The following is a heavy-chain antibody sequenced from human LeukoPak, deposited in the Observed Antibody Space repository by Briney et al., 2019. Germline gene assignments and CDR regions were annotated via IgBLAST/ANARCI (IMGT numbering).Heavy chain of an antibody. J-gene: IGHJ4*02. V-gene: IGHV4-34*01. CDR3: ARGWGRFYCSSTSCYKGGYYFDY. CDR2: INHSGST. D-gene: IGHD2-2*02. Sequence: MSSETLSLTCAVYGGSFSGYYWSWIRQPPGKGLEWIGEINHSGSTNYNPSLKSRVTISVDTSKNQFSLKLNSVTAADTAVYYCARGWGRFYCSSTSCYKGGYYFDYWGQGTLVTVSS. CDR1: GGSFSGYY.